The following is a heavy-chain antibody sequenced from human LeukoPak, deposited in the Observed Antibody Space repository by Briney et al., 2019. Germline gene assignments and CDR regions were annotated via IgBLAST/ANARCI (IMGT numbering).Heavy chain of an antibody. Sequence: SETLSLTCTVSGGSVSSYYWTWIRQPPGKGLEWIGYIYTSGGTYYNPSLSSRVTISVDTSKNQFSLILSSMTAADTAVYYCARRHHYYYYMDVWGKGTTVTVSS. CDR1: GGSVSSYY. CDR3: ARRHHYYYYMDV. V-gene: IGHV4-4*09. CDR2: IYTSGGT. J-gene: IGHJ6*03.